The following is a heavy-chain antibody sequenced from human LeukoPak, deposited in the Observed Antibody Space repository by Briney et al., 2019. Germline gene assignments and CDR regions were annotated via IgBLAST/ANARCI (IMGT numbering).Heavy chain of an antibody. J-gene: IGHJ4*02. CDR1: GFTFSSYE. Sequence: GGSLRLSCAASGFTFSSYEMNWVRQAPGKGLEWVSYISSSGSTIYYADSAKGRFTISRDNAKNSLYLQMNSLRAEDTAVYYCARERDSSGWFDGYYFDYWGQGTLVTVSS. D-gene: IGHD6-19*01. V-gene: IGHV3-48*03. CDR2: ISSSGSTI. CDR3: ARERDSSGWFDGYYFDY.